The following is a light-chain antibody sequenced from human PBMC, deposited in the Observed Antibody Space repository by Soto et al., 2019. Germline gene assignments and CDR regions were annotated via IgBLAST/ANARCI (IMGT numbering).Light chain of an antibody. J-gene: IGKJ5*01. V-gene: IGKV1-39*01. CDR1: QDISNY. CDR2: AAS. Sequence: DIQLTQSPSFLSSSVGDRVTITCRASQDISNYLNWYQQKPGKAPKLLIYAASSLQSGVPSRFSGSGSGTDFTLTISSLQPEDFATYYCQQSYSTLPITFGQGTRLEI. CDR3: QQSYSTLPIT.